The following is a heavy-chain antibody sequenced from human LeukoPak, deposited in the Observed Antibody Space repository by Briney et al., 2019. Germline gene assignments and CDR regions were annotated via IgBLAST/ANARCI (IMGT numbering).Heavy chain of an antibody. D-gene: IGHD3-22*01. CDR1: GFTFSSYS. J-gene: IGHJ3*02. V-gene: IGHV3-48*04. Sequence: PGGSLRLSCAASGFTFSSYSMNWVRQAPGKGLEWVSYISSSSSTIYYADSVKGRFTISRDNAKNSLYLQMSSLRAEDTAVYYCARMTNYYDSSGYYYVGAFDIWGQGTMVTVSS. CDR2: ISSSSSTI. CDR3: ARMTNYYDSSGYYYVGAFDI.